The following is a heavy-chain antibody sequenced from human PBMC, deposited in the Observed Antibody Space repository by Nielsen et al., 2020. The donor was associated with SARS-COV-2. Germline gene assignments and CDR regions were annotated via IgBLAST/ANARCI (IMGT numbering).Heavy chain of an antibody. CDR3: ARDRSDYDILTGYSNYGMDV. Sequence: GGSLRLSCAASGSTFSSYSMNWVRQAPGKGLEWASYISSSSSTIYYADSVKGRFTISRDNAKNSLYLQMNSLRDEDTAVYYCARDRSDYDILTGYSNYGMDVWGQGTTVTVSS. CDR1: GSTFSSYS. V-gene: IGHV3-48*02. D-gene: IGHD3-9*01. J-gene: IGHJ6*02. CDR2: ISSSSSTI.